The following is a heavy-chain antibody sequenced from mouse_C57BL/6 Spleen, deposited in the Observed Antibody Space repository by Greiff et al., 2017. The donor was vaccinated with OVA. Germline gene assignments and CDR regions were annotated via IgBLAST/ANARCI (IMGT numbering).Heavy chain of an antibody. CDR2: ISPGSGST. J-gene: IGHJ3*01. D-gene: IGHD2-4*01. CDR3: ARYDYDPSWFAH. V-gene: IGHV1-55*01. CDR1: GYTFTSYW. Sequence: QVHVKQPGAELVKPGASVTMSCKASGYTFTSYWITWVKQRPGQGLEWIGDISPGSGSTNYNEKFKSKATLTVDTSSSTAYMQLSSLTSEDSAVYYCARYDYDPSWFAHWGQGTLVTVSA.